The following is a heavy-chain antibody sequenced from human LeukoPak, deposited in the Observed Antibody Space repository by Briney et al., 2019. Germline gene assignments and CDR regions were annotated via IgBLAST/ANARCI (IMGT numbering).Heavy chain of an antibody. D-gene: IGHD2/OR15-2a*01. CDR3: ARVVNYYMDV. V-gene: IGHV4-59*01. J-gene: IGHJ6*03. Sequence: SETLSLTCTVSGGSISDYYWSWIRQSPGKGLEWIGYISYTGSTSYNPSLKSRVTFSVDTSKNQFSLKLSSVTAADTAVYYCARVVNYYMDVWGKGTTVTVSS. CDR1: GGSISDYY. CDR2: ISYTGST.